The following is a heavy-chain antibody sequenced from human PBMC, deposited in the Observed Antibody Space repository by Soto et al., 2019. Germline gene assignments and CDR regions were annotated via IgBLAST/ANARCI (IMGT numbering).Heavy chain of an antibody. Sequence: EVQLEESGGALVQPGRSLRLSCAASGFTFDDYAMYWVRQVLGKGLEWVSSISWNSGHIGYADSVKGRFTTSRDNAKNSLYLQMNSLRPEDTALYYCVRSKGGYSYGTPFDYWVQGTLVTVSS. CDR3: VRSKGGYSYGTPFDY. CDR2: ISWNSGHI. CDR1: GFTFDDYA. V-gene: IGHV3-9*01. D-gene: IGHD5-18*01. J-gene: IGHJ4*02.